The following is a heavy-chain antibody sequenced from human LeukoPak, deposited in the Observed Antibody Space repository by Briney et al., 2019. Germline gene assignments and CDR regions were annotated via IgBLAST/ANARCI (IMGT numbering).Heavy chain of an antibody. V-gene: IGHV3-33*08. CDR3: ARDKIGGSYYYYYGMDV. CDR1: GFIFTDYW. J-gene: IGHJ6*02. CDR2: IWYDGSNK. Sequence: PGGSLRLSCAGSGFIFTDYWIDWVRQAPGKGLEWVAVIWYDGSNKYYADSVKGRFTISRDNSKNTLYLQMNSLRAEDTAVYYCARDKIGGSYYYYYGMDVWGQGTTVTVSS. D-gene: IGHD1-26*01.